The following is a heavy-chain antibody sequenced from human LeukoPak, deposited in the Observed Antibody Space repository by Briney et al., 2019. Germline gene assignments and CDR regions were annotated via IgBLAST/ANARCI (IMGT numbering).Heavy chain of an antibody. CDR2: INQVASEK. Sequence: GGSLRLSCAASGFTFSSHGMNWVRQAPGKGLEWVANINQVASEKNYVDSVKGQFTISRDNAKNSLYLQMNSVRAEDTAMYYCVRDGGYYGPDSWGQGALVSVSS. D-gene: IGHD3-10*01. V-gene: IGHV3-7*04. J-gene: IGHJ4*02. CDR1: GFTFSSHG. CDR3: VRDGGYYGPDS.